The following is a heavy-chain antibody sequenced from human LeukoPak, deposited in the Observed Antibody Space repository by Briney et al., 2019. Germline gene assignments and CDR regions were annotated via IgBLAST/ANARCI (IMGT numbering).Heavy chain of an antibody. V-gene: IGHV4-30-4*08. CDR1: GGSISSTHYY. J-gene: IGHJ3*02. D-gene: IGHD2-2*02. CDR3: VRRCSSTSCYTSNAFDI. Sequence: PSETLSLTCTVSGGSISSTHYYWSWIRQPPGKGLEWIGYIYYSGSTYYNPSLKSRVTISVDTSKNQFSLKLSSVTAADTAVYYCVRRCSSTSCYTSNAFDIWGQGTMVTVSS. CDR2: IYYSGST.